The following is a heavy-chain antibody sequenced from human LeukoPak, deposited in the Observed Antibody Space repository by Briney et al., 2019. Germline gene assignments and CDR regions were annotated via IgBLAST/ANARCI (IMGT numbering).Heavy chain of an antibody. D-gene: IGHD4-11*01. CDR3: ARLGLYKSMVSNLDY. Sequence: SETLSLTCTVSGGSISSYYWSWIRQPPGKGLEWIGYIYYSGSTNYNPSLKSRVTISVDTSKNQFSLKLSSVTAADTAVYYCARLGLYKSMVSNLDYWGQGTLVTVSS. J-gene: IGHJ4*02. CDR2: IYYSGST. CDR1: GGSISSYY. V-gene: IGHV4-59*01.